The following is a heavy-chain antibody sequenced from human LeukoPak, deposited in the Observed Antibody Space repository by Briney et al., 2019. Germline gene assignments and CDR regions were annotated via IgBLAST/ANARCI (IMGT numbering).Heavy chain of an antibody. J-gene: IGHJ5*02. CDR3: ARELVRGVIRFDP. V-gene: IGHV1-2*02. Sequence: ASVKVSCKASGYTFTGYCIHWVRQAPGQGLEWMGWINPNSGGTNYAQKLQGRVTMTRDTSISPAYMELSRLRSDDTAVYYCARELVRGVIRFDPWGQGTLVTVSS. D-gene: IGHD3-10*01. CDR2: INPNSGGT. CDR1: GYTFTGYC.